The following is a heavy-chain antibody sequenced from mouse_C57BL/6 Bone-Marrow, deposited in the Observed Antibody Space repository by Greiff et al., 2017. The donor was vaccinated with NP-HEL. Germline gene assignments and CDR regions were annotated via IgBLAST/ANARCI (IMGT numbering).Heavy chain of an antibody. CDR2: IDPENGDN. V-gene: IGHV14-4*01. CDR3: TRNYYGSFFDY. J-gene: IGHJ2*01. CDR1: GFNIKDDY. D-gene: IGHD1-1*01. Sequence: EVHLVESGAELVRPGASVKLSCTASGFNIKDDYMHWVKQRPEQGLEWIGWIDPENGDNEYASKFQGKATITADTSSNTAYLQLSSLPSEDTAVYYCTRNYYGSFFDYWGQGTTLTVSS.